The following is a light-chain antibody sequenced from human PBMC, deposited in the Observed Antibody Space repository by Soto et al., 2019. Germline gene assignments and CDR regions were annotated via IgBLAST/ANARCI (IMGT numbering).Light chain of an antibody. CDR2: ENN. CDR1: SSNIGAGHE. V-gene: IGLV1-40*01. J-gene: IGLJ1*01. CDR3: QSYDSSLSGYV. Sequence: QSGLTQPPSVSDAPGQRVTICCTGSSSNIGAGHEAHWYQQVPGTAPKLLSYENNNRPSGVPDRFAGSKSGTSASLAITGLQAEDEAEYYCQSYDSSLSGYVFGTGTKLTVL.